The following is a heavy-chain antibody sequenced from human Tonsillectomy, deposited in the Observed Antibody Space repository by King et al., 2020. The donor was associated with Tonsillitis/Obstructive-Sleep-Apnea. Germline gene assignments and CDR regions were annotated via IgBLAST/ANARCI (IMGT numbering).Heavy chain of an antibody. Sequence: VQLQQWGAGLLKPSETLSLTCAVYGGSFSGFYWSWIRQPPGKGLEWIGEINHSGGTNYNPSLKSRVTISVDLSKNQFSLKLTSVTAADTAVYYCATGPRGVSRNYYFYYMDVWGKGTTVTVSS. CDR1: GGSFSGFY. J-gene: IGHJ6*03. CDR2: INHSGGT. V-gene: IGHV4-34*01. D-gene: IGHD2-8*01. CDR3: ATGPRGVSRNYYFYYMDV.